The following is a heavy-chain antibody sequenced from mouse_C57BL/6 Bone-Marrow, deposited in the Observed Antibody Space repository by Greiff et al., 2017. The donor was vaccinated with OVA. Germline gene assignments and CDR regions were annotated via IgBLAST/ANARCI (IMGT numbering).Heavy chain of an antibody. D-gene: IGHD1-1*01. CDR2: IRSKSSNYAT. CDR3: VRDTYYGSSYLLMDY. J-gene: IGHJ4*01. Sequence: EVQGVESGGGLVQPKGSLKLSCAASGFTFNTYAMHWVRQAPGKGLEWVARIRSKSSNYATYYADSVKDRFTISRDDSQSMLYLQMNNLKTEDTAMYYCVRDTYYGSSYLLMDYWGQGTSVTVSS. V-gene: IGHV10-3*01. CDR1: GFTFNTYA.